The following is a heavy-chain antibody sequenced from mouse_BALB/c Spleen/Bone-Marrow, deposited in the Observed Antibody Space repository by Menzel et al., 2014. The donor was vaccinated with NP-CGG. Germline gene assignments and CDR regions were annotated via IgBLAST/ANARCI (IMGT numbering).Heavy chain of an antibody. J-gene: IGHJ4*01. V-gene: IGHV1-54*01. CDR1: GYAFTNYL. CDR2: INPGSGGT. D-gene: IGHD4-1*01. CDR3: ARWVTGTTAMDY. Sequence: VQLQESGAELVRPGTSVRVSCKASGYAFTNYLIEWVKQRPGQGLEWIGVINPGSGGTNYNEKFKGKATLTADKSSSTAYMQLSSLTSDDSAVYFCARWVTGTTAMDYWGQGTSVTVSS.